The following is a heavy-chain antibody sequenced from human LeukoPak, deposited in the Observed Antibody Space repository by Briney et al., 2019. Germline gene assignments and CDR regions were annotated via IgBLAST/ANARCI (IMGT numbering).Heavy chain of an antibody. CDR1: GYSISSGYY. D-gene: IGHD2-15*01. V-gene: IGHV4-38-2*02. Sequence: SETLSLTCTVSGYSISSGYYWGWIRQPPGRELEWIASIYYRGSTHYNPSLASLKSRVTISVDTSKNQFSLRLTSVTAADRAVYYCARCVKARVVQSRCYYDSWGQGTLVTVSS. J-gene: IGHJ4*02. CDR2: IYYRGST. CDR3: ARCVKARVVQSRCYYDS.